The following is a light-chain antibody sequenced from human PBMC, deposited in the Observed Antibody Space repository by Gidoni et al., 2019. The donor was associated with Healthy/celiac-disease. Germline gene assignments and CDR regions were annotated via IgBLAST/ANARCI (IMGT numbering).Light chain of an antibody. Sequence: QSALTPPPSVSGSPGQSVTISCTGTSSDVGSYTRVSWYQQPPGTAPKLMIYEVSNRPSGVPDRFSGSKSGNTASLTISGLQAEDEADYYCSSYTSSSTWVFGGGTKLTVL. CDR3: SSYTSSSTWV. CDR1: SSDVGSYTR. V-gene: IGLV2-18*02. CDR2: EVS. J-gene: IGLJ3*02.